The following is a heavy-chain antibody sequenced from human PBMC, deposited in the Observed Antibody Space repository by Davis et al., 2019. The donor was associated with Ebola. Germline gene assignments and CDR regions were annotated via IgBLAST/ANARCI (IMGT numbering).Heavy chain of an antibody. Sequence: PSETLSLTCAVSGGSISSSNWWSWVRQPPGKGLEWIGEIYHSGSTNYNPSLKSRVTISVDKSKNQFSLKLSSVTAADTAVYYCARALQRELGWFDPWGQGTLVTVSS. CDR2: IYHSGST. CDR3: ARALQRELGWFDP. D-gene: IGHD6-25*01. CDR1: GGSISSSNW. V-gene: IGHV4-4*02. J-gene: IGHJ5*02.